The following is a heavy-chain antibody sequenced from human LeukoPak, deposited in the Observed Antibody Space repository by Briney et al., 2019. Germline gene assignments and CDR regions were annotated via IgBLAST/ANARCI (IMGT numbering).Heavy chain of an antibody. Sequence: GGSLRLSCTASGFTFGDYAMSWVRQAPGKGLEWVGFIRSKAYGGTTEYAASVKGRFTISRDDSKSIAYLQMNSLKTEDTAVYYCTRDYDILTGPEWFDPWGQEPWSPSPQ. CDR2: IRSKAYGGTT. V-gene: IGHV3-49*04. D-gene: IGHD3-9*01. CDR1: GFTFGDYA. J-gene: IGHJ5*02. CDR3: TRDYDILTGPEWFDP.